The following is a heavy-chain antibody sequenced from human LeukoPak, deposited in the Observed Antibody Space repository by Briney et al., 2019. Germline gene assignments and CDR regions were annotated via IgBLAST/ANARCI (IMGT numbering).Heavy chain of an antibody. J-gene: IGHJ4*02. Sequence: GGSLRLSCAASGFTFSSYWMSWVRQAPGKGLEWVANIKQDGSEKYYVDSVKGRFTISRDNAKNSLYLQMNSLGAEDTAVYYCAREAAAASWYFDYWGQGTLVTVSS. D-gene: IGHD6-13*01. V-gene: IGHV3-7*01. CDR3: AREAAAASWYFDY. CDR2: IKQDGSEK. CDR1: GFTFSSYW.